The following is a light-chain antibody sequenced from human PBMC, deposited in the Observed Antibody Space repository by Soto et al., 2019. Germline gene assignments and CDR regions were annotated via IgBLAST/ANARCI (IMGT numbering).Light chain of an antibody. CDR1: ESVSTN. CDR3: QQYDKWPGT. V-gene: IGKV3-15*01. Sequence: EVVMTQSPATLSVSPGERATLSCRASESVSTNLAWCQQKPGQPPRLLIYFASTRATAVPARFTAGGSGTERTLTISSLHCDNLACYYCQQYDKWPGTFGQGTKVDI. J-gene: IGKJ1*01. CDR2: FAS.